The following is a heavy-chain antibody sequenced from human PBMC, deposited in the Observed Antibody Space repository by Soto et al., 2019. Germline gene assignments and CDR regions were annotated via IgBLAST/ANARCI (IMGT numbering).Heavy chain of an antibody. D-gene: IGHD3-22*01. V-gene: IGHV3-23*01. J-gene: IGHJ4*02. CDR2: ISGSVGST. Sequence: GGSLRLSCAASGFTFSSYAMSWVRQAPGKGLEWVSAISGSVGSTYYADSVKGRFTISRDNSKNTLYLQMNSLRAEDTAVYYCAPRGYYDSSGPVDYWGQGTLVTVSS. CDR1: GFTFSSYA. CDR3: APRGYYDSSGPVDY.